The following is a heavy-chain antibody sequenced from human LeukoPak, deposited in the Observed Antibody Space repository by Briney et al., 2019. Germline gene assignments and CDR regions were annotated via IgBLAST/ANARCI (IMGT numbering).Heavy chain of an antibody. CDR1: GFTFTDYY. Sequence: GGSLRLSCTASGFTFTDYYMSWIRQAPGTGLEWVSYITTSGSTTLYADSVKGRFTISRDNAKNSLYLQMNSLRAEDTAVYYCASRYSGYENFDYWGQGTLVTVSS. CDR3: ASRYSGYENFDY. CDR2: ITTSGSTT. J-gene: IGHJ4*02. V-gene: IGHV3-11*01. D-gene: IGHD5-12*01.